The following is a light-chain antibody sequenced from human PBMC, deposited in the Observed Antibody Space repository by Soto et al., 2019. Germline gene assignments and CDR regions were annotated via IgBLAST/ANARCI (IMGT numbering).Light chain of an antibody. J-gene: IGLJ1*01. CDR2: EVS. V-gene: IGLV2-8*01. CDR1: SSDVGGYDY. CDR3: SSYGGSDNFYA. Sequence: QSALTQPPSASGSPGQSVTISCTGTSSDVGGYDYVSWYQQYPGKAPKLMIYEVSKRPSGVPDRFSGSKSGNTASLTVSGLQAEDEADYYCSSYGGSDNFYAFGTGTQLTVL.